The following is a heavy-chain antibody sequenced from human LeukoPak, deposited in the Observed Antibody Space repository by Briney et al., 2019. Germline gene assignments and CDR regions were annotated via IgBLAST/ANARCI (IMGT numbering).Heavy chain of an antibody. V-gene: IGHV3-74*01. CDR2: INRDGSST. D-gene: IGHD3-10*01. CDR3: ATETAVSGGIFFDY. J-gene: IGHJ4*02. CDR1: GFTFSSYW. Sequence: GGSLRLSCAASGFTFSSYWMHWVRQAPGKGLVWVSRINRDGSSTTYADSVKGRFTISRDNAKNTLYLQMNSLRADDAAVYYCATETAVSGGIFFDYWGQGTLVTVSS.